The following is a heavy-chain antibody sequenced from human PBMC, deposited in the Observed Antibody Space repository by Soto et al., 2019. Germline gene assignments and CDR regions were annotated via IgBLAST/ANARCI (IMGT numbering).Heavy chain of an antibody. Sequence: EVQVVESGGGVVQPGGSLRLSCATSGFTFSNYWRHWVLQAPGKGLVWFSRVNNDGSGTIYADSVKGRFTISRDNAKNTVYLEMNSLRAEDTALYFCTRGGFMHAFDMWGQGTTVTVYS. CDR2: VNNDGSGT. D-gene: IGHD2-8*01. CDR1: GFTFSNYW. V-gene: IGHV3-74*01. J-gene: IGHJ3*02. CDR3: TRGGFMHAFDM.